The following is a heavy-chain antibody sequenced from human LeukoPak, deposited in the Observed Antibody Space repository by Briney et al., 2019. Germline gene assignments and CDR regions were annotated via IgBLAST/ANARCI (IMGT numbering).Heavy chain of an antibody. CDR2: ISGSGGST. V-gene: IGHV3-23*01. J-gene: IGHJ4*02. D-gene: IGHD3-10*02. CDR3: ANVRGVLITSKDY. CDR1: GFTFSSYA. Sequence: GGSLRLSCAASGFTFSSYAMSWVRQAPGKGLEWVSAISGSGGSTYYADSVKGRFTISRDNSKNTLYLQMNSLRAEDTAVYYCANVRGVLITSKDYWGQGTLVTVSS.